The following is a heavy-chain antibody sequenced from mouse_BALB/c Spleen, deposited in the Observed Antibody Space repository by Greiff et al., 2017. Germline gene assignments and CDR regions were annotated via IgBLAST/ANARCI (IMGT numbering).Heavy chain of an antibody. CDR2: ISYSGST. J-gene: IGHJ3*01. V-gene: IGHV3-2*02. CDR3: ARWGYDGYPAWFAY. Sequence: EVHLVESGPGLVKPSQSLSLTCTVTGYSITSDYAWNWIRQFPGNKLEWMGYISYSGSTSYNPSLKSRISITRDTSKNQFFLQLNSVTTEDTATYYCARWGYDGYPAWFAYWGQGTLVTVSA. CDR1: GYSITSDYA. D-gene: IGHD2-3*01.